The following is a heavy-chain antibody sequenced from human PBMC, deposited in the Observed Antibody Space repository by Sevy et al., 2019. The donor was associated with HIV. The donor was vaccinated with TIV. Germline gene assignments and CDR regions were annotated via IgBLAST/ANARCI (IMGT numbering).Heavy chain of an antibody. CDR1: GFTFSNYA. J-gene: IGHJ3*02. Sequence: GGSLRLSCAASGFTFSNYAVNWVRQAPGKGLEWVSTIFDSFYGSGDITYYADSVKGRFTISRDNSKNTVFLQMNSLRAEDPAIYYWAGGRYDSSGSFDAFDIWGQGTMVTVSS. CDR2: IFDSFYGSGDIT. D-gene: IGHD3-22*01. V-gene: IGHV3-23*01. CDR3: AGGRYDSSGSFDAFDI.